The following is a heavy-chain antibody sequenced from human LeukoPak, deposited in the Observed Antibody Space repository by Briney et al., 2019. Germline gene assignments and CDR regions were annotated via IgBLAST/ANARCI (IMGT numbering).Heavy chain of an antibody. CDR2: VYPGDSDT. D-gene: IGHD3-9*01. CDR3: ASDKLNWFDP. Sequence: GESLKISCKASGYSFTSYWIGWVRQLPGKGLEWMGIVYPGDSDTRYSPSFQGQVTISADKSISTAYLQWSSLEASDTAMYYCASDKLNWFDPWGQGTLVTVSS. CDR1: GYSFTSYW. J-gene: IGHJ5*02. V-gene: IGHV5-51*01.